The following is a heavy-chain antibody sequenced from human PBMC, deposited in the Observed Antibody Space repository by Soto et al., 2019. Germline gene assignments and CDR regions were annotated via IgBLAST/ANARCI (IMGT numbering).Heavy chain of an antibody. CDR3: ARDGEYSSSRYYYYGMDV. Sequence: ASVKVSCKASGYTFTSYGISWVRQAPGQGLEWMGWISAYNGNTNYAQKLQGRVTMTTDTSTSTAYMELRSLRSDDTAVYYCARDGEYSSSRYYYYGMDVWGQGTTVIVSS. J-gene: IGHJ6*02. CDR1: GYTFTSYG. CDR2: ISAYNGNT. D-gene: IGHD6-6*01. V-gene: IGHV1-18*04.